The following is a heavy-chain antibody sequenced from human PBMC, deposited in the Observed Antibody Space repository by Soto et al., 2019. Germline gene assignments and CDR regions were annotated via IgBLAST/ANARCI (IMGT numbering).Heavy chain of an antibody. CDR1: GCSLSTSGVG. V-gene: IGHV2-5*02. J-gene: IGHJ4*02. CDR3: ALVYGGYDNFDY. Sequence: QITLKESGPTLVKPTQTLTLTCTFSGCSLSTSGVGVGWIRQPPGKALEWLTLIYWDDDKRYSPSLKSRLTITKDTSKNQVVLTLTNMYPVDTATYFCALVYGGYDNFDYRGQGTLVTVSS. CDR2: IYWDDDK. D-gene: IGHD5-12*01.